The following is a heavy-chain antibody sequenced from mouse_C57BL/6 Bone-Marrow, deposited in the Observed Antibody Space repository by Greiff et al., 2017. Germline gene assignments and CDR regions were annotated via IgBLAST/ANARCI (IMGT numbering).Heavy chain of an antibody. CDR2: IDPADGDT. Sequence: QVQLQQPGAELVMPGASVKLSCKASGYTFTSYWMHWVKQRPGQGLEWIGEIDPADGDTKYNQKFKGKSTLTVDKSSSTAYMQLSSLTSEDSAVYYCARSGYSNCVYCYAMDYWGQGTSVTVSS. J-gene: IGHJ4*01. D-gene: IGHD2-5*01. CDR3: ARSGYSNCVYCYAMDY. CDR1: GYTFTSYW. V-gene: IGHV1-69*01.